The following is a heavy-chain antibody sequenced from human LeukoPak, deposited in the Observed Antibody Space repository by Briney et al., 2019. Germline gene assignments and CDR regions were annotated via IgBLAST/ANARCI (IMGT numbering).Heavy chain of an antibody. V-gene: IGHV3-30*03. J-gene: IGHJ4*02. CDR2: ISYDGSNK. D-gene: IGHD5-18*01. Sequence: PGGSLRLSCAASGFTFSSYGMHWVRQAPGKGLEWVAVISYDGSNKYYADSVKGRFTISRDNSKNTFYLQMNSLRAEDTAVYYCARAMAVIYSYGKQDYWGQGTLVTVSS. CDR1: GFTFSSYG. CDR3: ARAMAVIYSYGKQDY.